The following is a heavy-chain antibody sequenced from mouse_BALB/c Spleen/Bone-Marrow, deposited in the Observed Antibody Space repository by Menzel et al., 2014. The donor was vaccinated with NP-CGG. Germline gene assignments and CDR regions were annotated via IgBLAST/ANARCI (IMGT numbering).Heavy chain of an antibody. J-gene: IGHJ2*01. V-gene: IGHV1-54*01. CDR1: GYAFTDYL. CDR3: ARYDGYFDY. CDR2: INPGSGGT. Sequence: ESGAELVRPGTSVKVSCKASGYAFTDYLMEWLKQRPGQGLEWIGVINPGSGGTNYNEKFKDKATLTADKSSSTAYMQLSSLTSDDSAVYFCARYDGYFDYWGQGTILTVSS. D-gene: IGHD2-3*01.